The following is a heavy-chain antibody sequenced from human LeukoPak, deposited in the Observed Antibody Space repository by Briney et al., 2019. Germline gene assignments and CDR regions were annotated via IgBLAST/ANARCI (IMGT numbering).Heavy chain of an antibody. CDR1: GYTFTSYG. CDR2: ISAYSGNT. Sequence: ASVKVSCKASGYTFTSYGISWVRQAPGQGLECMGWISAYSGNTNYAQKLQGRVTMTTDTSTSTAYMELRSLRSDDTAVYYCARDEYASSWYYFDYWGQGTLVTVSS. CDR3: ARDEYASSWYYFDY. J-gene: IGHJ4*02. D-gene: IGHD6-13*01. V-gene: IGHV1-18*01.